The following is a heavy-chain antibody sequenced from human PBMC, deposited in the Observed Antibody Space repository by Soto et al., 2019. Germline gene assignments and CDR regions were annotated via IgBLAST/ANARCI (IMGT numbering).Heavy chain of an antibody. V-gene: IGHV3-7*01. D-gene: IGHD2-15*01. J-gene: IGHJ4*02. Sequence: HPGGSLRLSCAASGFTFSRYWMTWVRQAPGKGLEWVANIKQDGSEIYYVDSVKGRFTISRDDAENSLYLQMNSLRAEDTAVYYCARDPVCSGGSCYDYWGQGTLVTV. CDR1: GFTFSRYW. CDR3: ARDPVCSGGSCYDY. CDR2: IKQDGSEI.